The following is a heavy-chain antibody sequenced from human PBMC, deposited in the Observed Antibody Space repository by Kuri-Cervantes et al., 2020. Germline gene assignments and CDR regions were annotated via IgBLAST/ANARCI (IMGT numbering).Heavy chain of an antibody. J-gene: IGHJ4*02. CDR2: IWYDGSNK. Sequence: GESLKISCAASGFNFSSYDMHWVRQAPGKGLEWVAVIWYDGSNKYYPDSVKGLFTFSRDSPKNTLYLQMDSLRAEDTAVYYCARRPGSRSIAAAGTYYFDYWGQGTLVTVSS. V-gene: IGHV3-33*01. D-gene: IGHD6-13*01. CDR3: ARRPGSRSIAAAGTYYFDY. CDR1: GFNFSSYD.